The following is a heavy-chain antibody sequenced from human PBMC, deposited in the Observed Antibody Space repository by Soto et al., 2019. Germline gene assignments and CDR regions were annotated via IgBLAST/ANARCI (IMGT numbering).Heavy chain of an antibody. J-gene: IGHJ4*02. Sequence: PGGSLRLSCGGSGFTFANFGMGWVRQAPGKGLYWVSGISSSGRRTYYADSVKGRFTISRDNSKNMLFLQMDSLRAEDTAIYYCAKKVNSGSGSQYFDYWGQGTLVTVSS. CDR2: ISSSGRRT. CDR3: AKKVNSGSGSQYFDY. D-gene: IGHD3-10*01. CDR1: GFTFANFG. V-gene: IGHV3-23*01.